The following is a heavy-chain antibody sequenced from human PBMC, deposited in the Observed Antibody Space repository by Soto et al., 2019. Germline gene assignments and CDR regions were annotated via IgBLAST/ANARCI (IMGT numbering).Heavy chain of an antibody. Sequence: EVQLVESGGGLVQPGGSLRLSCAASGFTFSSYWMSWVRQAPGKGLEWVANIKQDGSEKYYVDSVKGRFTISRDNAKNXLYLQMNSLRAEDTAVYYCARICSSSWYCDYGMDVWGQGTTVTVSS. J-gene: IGHJ6*02. D-gene: IGHD6-13*01. CDR3: ARICSSSWYCDYGMDV. CDR1: GFTFSSYW. V-gene: IGHV3-7*01. CDR2: IKQDGSEK.